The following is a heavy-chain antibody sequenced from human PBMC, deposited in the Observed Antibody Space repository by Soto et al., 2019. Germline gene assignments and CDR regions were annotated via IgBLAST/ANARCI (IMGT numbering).Heavy chain of an antibody. V-gene: IGHV4-39*01. J-gene: IGHJ4*02. CDR2: IYYSGSP. D-gene: IGHD1-26*01. Sequence: SETLSLTCIVSAGSISSTTYYWGWIRQPPGKGLEWIGSIYYSGSPSYNPSLKSRVTISVDASKDQFSLRLSSVTAADTGVYYCARHQRSGTYYDGNDYWGQGALVTVSS. CDR1: AGSISSTTYY. CDR3: ARHQRSGTYYDGNDY.